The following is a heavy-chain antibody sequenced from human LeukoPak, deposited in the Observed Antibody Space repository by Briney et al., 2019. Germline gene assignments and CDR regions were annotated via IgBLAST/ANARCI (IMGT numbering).Heavy chain of an antibody. CDR3: ASHYDFWSGYSPFDY. V-gene: IGHV4-34*01. D-gene: IGHD3-3*01. CDR2: IKHSGST. J-gene: IGHJ4*02. CDR1: GGSFSGYY. Sequence: SETLSLTCAVYGGSFSGYYWSWIRQPPGKGLEWIGEIKHSGSTNYNPSLKSRVTISVDTSKNQFSLKLSSVTAADTAVYYCASHYDFWSGYSPFDYWGQGTLVTVSS.